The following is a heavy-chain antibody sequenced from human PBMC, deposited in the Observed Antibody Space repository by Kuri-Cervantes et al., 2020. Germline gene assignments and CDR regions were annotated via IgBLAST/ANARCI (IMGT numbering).Heavy chain of an antibody. J-gene: IGHJ5*02. CDR2: INSDGSNT. CDR3: ARDIIGRRFDP. Sequence: GEPLKISCAASGFTFSSYWMHWVRQAPGKGLVWVSRINSDGSNTAYADSVKGRFTISRDNAKNTLYLQMNTLRLEDTAVYYCARDIIGRRFDPWGQGTLVTVSS. CDR1: GFTFSSYW. V-gene: IGHV3-74*01.